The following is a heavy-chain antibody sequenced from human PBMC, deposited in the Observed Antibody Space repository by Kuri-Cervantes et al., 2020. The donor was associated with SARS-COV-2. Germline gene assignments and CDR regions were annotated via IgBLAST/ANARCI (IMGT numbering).Heavy chain of an antibody. CDR1: GFTFSSYA. J-gene: IGHJ4*02. V-gene: IGHV3-30-3*01. Sequence: GESLKISCAASGFTFSSYAIHWVRQAPGKGLEWVAIISYDGINKSYADSVKGRFTISRDNSNNTLYLQMNSLRAEDTAVYYCAREDSSGWKRGFDYWGQGTLVTVSS. CDR3: AREDSSGWKRGFDY. CDR2: ISYDGINK. D-gene: IGHD6-19*01.